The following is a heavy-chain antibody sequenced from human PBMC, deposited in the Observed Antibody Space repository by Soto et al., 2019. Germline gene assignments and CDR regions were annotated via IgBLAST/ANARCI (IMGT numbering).Heavy chain of an antibody. D-gene: IGHD5-18*01. J-gene: IGHJ3*02. Sequence: PSETLSLTCTVSGGSISSYYWSWIRQPPGTGLEWIGHIYTSGSTNYNPSLKSRVTMSVDTSKNQFSLKLSSVTAADTAVYYCARESRRIQLWLPLNAFDIWGQGTMVTVSS. CDR2: IYTSGST. V-gene: IGHV4-4*07. CDR3: ARESRRIQLWLPLNAFDI. CDR1: GGSISSYY.